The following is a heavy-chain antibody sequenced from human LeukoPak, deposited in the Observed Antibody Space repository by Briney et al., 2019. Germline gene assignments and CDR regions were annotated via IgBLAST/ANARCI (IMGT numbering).Heavy chain of an antibody. Sequence: GGSLRLSCAASGFTFSSYAMSWVRQAPGKGLEWVSIFYSGGDSTNYADSVKGRFTISRDNSKNTLYLQMNSLRADDTAVYYCARERYCGGDCYSFAFDVWGQGTVVTVSS. J-gene: IGHJ3*01. CDR2: FYSGGDST. CDR1: GFTFSSYA. D-gene: IGHD2-21*02. V-gene: IGHV3-23*03. CDR3: ARERYCGGDCYSFAFDV.